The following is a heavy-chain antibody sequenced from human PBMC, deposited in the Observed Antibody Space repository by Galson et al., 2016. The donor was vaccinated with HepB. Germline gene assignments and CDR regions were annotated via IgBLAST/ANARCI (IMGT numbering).Heavy chain of an antibody. CDR1: GFTLNNYA. Sequence: SLRLSCAASGFTLNNYALNWVRQAPGKGLEWVALISYDGSNRYYGDPVRGRFAISRDTSKNTVYLQMNSLRPEDTAVYYCARGQGWGGGWLDPWGQGTLVTVSS. CDR3: ARGQGWGGGWLDP. J-gene: IGHJ5*02. V-gene: IGHV3-30*09. D-gene: IGHD3-10*01. CDR2: ISYDGSNR.